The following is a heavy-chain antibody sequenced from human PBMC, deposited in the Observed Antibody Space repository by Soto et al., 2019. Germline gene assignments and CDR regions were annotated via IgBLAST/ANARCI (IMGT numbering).Heavy chain of an antibody. D-gene: IGHD2-2*01. CDR2: ISSSSSTI. CDR1: GFTFSSYS. Sequence: PGGSLRLSCAASGFTFSSYSMNWVRQAPGKGLEWVSYISSSSSTIYYADSVKGRFTISRDNAKNSLYLQMNSLRDEDTAVYYCARDPDIVVVKAEDYYGMDVWGQGTTVTVSS. V-gene: IGHV3-48*02. J-gene: IGHJ6*02. CDR3: ARDPDIVVVKAEDYYGMDV.